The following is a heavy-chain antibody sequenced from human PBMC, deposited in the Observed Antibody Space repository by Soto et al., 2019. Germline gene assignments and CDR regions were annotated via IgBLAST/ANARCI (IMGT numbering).Heavy chain of an antibody. Sequence: EVQLLESGGGLVQSGGSLRLSCTASGFSFSSYVMSWVRQAPGKGLEWVSEISADDGSTYYADSVKGRFTISRDNSKNTVDLQMNSLRADDTAVSSCAKAGYSFFFDYWGQGTLVTVSS. V-gene: IGHV3-23*01. J-gene: IGHJ4*02. D-gene: IGHD5-18*01. CDR1: GFSFSSYV. CDR3: AKAGYSFFFDY. CDR2: ISADDGST.